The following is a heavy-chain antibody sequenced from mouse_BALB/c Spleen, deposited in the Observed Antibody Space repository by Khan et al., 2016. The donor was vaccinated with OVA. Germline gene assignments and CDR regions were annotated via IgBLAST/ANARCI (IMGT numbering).Heavy chain of an antibody. V-gene: IGHV5-6-4*01. D-gene: IGHD1-1*01. CDR2: ISSGGSYT. CDR1: GFSFSSYS. CDR3: TRQRGYYGSNPYFDD. J-gene: IGHJ2*01. Sequence: EVELVESGGGLVRPGGSLKLSCAASGFSFSSYSMSWVRQTPEKRLEWVATISSGGSYTYYPDSVKGRFTISRDNAKNTLYLQMSSLKAEDTAMYYCTRQRGYYGSNPYFDDWGQGTTLTVSS.